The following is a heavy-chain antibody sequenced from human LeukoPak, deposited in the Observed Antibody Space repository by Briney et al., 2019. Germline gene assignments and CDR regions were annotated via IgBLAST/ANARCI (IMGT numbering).Heavy chain of an antibody. V-gene: IGHV4-38-2*02. CDR1: GYSISSGYY. Sequence: SETLSLTCAVSGYSISSGYYWGWIRQPSGKGLEWIGSIYHSGSTYYNPSLKSRVTISVDTSKNQFSLKLSSVTAADTAVYYCARDETGTTPYNWFDPWGQGTLVTVSS. CDR2: IYHSGST. D-gene: IGHD1-7*01. CDR3: ARDETGTTPYNWFDP. J-gene: IGHJ5*02.